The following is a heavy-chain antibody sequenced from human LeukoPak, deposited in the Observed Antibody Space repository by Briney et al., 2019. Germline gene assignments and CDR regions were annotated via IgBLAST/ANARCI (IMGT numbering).Heavy chain of an antibody. V-gene: IGHV4-4*07. CDR2: IYTSGST. Sequence: PSETLSLTCTVSGGSISSYYWSWIRQPAGKGLEGIGHIYTSGSTNYNPSLKSRVTMSVDTSKNQFSLKLSSVTAADTAVYYCARGGVDWTFDYWGQGTLVTVSS. CDR1: GGSISSYY. J-gene: IGHJ4*02. D-gene: IGHD3-9*01. CDR3: ARGGVDWTFDY.